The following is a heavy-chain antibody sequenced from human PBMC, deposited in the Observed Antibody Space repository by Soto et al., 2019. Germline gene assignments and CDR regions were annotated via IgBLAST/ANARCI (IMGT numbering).Heavy chain of an antibody. CDR3: ARQKAILNWFDP. V-gene: IGHV4-39*01. Sequence: SETLSLTCTVSGGSISSSSYYWGWIRQPPGKGLEWIGSIYYSGSTYYNPSLKSRVTISVDTSKNQFSLKLSSVTAADTAVYYCARQKAILNWFDPWGQGTLVT. CDR2: IYYSGST. J-gene: IGHJ5*02. D-gene: IGHD3-9*01. CDR1: GGSISSSSYY.